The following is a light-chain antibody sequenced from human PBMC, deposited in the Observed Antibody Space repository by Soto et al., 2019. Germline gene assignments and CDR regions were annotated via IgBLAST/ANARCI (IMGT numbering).Light chain of an antibody. CDR2: AAS. J-gene: IGKJ2*01. CDR3: QQSYVTPRT. CDR1: QNISTY. V-gene: IGKV1-39*01. Sequence: DIQMTQSPSSLSASVGDRVTITCRATQNISTYLNWYQQKPGKAPNLLIHAASSLQSGVPSRFSGTGSGTDFTLTISSLQPEDFATYYCQQSYVTPRTSGHGTKLDIE.